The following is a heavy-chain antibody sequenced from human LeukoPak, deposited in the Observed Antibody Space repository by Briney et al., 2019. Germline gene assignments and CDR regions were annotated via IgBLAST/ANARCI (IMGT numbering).Heavy chain of an antibody. Sequence: SQTLSLTCTVSGASISSGGYYWTWIRQFPGKGLEWIGYILYSGSTYYNPSLKSRVTMSVDTSKNQFSLKLSSVTAADTAVYYCARHQDFWSGYYMDVWGKGTTVTVSS. CDR1: GASISSGGYY. J-gene: IGHJ6*03. CDR3: ARHQDFWSGYYMDV. V-gene: IGHV4-31*03. CDR2: ILYSGST. D-gene: IGHD3-3*01.